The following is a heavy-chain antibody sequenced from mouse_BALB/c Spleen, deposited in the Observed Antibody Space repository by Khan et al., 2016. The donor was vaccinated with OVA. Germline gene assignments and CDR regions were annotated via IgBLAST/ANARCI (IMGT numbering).Heavy chain of an antibody. CDR2: IYPSTDSP. V-gene: IGHV1-4*01. D-gene: IGHD2-1*01. CDR1: GSTFISYL. CDR3: TRRGLYGIFVY. Sequence: QVQLQQSGTELAKPGASVTMSCKASGSTFISYLMHWVNQRPGQGLEWIGYIYPSTDSPEYTQKFKDKATLTTAKSTNTAYKQLSRLTSEDSAGDYCTRRGLYGIFVYWGQGTRVTVSA. J-gene: IGHJ3*01.